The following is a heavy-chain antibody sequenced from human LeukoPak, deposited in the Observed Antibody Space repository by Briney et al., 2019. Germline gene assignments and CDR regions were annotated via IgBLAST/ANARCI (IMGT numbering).Heavy chain of an antibody. CDR3: ARDRADSSETNDY. Sequence: GSSVKVSCKASGGTFSSYAIGWVRQAPEQGLDGMGRIIPILGIANYAQKFQGRVTITADKSTSTAYMELSSLSSEDTAVYYCARDRADSSETNDYWGQGTLVTVSS. V-gene: IGHV1-69*04. J-gene: IGHJ4*02. CDR2: IIPILGIA. D-gene: IGHD3-22*01. CDR1: GGTFSSYA.